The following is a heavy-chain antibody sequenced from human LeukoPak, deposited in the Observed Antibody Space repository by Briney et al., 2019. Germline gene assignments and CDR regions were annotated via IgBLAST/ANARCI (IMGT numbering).Heavy chain of an antibody. Sequence: ASVKVSCKASGYTFTGHYMHWVRQAPGQGLEWMGWINPNSGGTIYAQNFQGRVTMTRDTSISTAYMELSRLRSDDTAVYYCARDEGYCSSASCSAELDYWGQGMLVTVSS. CDR3: ARDEGYCSSASCSAELDY. J-gene: IGHJ4*02. CDR2: INPNSGGT. D-gene: IGHD2-2*01. V-gene: IGHV1-2*02. CDR1: GYTFTGHY.